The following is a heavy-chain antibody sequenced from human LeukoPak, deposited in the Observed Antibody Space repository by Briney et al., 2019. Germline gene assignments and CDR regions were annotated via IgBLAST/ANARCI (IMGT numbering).Heavy chain of an antibody. CDR3: ARVGVGTVAGNYFDD. CDR2: IYGGGDI. D-gene: IGHD6-19*01. CDR1: GFTVSSSY. J-gene: IGHJ4*02. Sequence: GGSLRLSCTASGFTVSSSYMTWVRQAPGKGLDWVSLIYGGGDIFYSDSVKGRFTISRRNSENTLYLQMNNLRAEDTAVYYCARVGVGTVAGNYFDDWGQGTLVTVSS. V-gene: IGHV3-53*04.